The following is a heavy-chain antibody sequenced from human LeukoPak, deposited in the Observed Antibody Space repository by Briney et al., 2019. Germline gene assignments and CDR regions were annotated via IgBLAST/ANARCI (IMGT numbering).Heavy chain of an antibody. J-gene: IGHJ4*02. V-gene: IGHV3-23*01. CDR1: GFTFSSYA. CDR3: AKDLLYGSGSYSWGVFDY. D-gene: IGHD3-10*01. CDR2: ISGSGYST. Sequence: GGSLRLSCAASGFTFSSYAMSWVRQAPGKGLEWVSGISGSGYSTVYADSVKGRFTISRDNSRSTLYLQMNTLRADDTAVYYCAKDLLYGSGSYSWGVFDYWGQGTLVTVSS.